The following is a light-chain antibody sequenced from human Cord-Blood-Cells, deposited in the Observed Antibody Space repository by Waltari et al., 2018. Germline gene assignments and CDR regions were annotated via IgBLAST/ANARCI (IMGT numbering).Light chain of an antibody. V-gene: IGKV4-1*01. CDR2: WAS. J-gene: IGKJ1*01. CDR3: QQYYSTPWT. Sequence: DIVMTQSPDSLAVSLGERANINCKSSQSVLYSSNNKKYLAWYQQKPGQPPKLLIYWASTRESGVPDRFSGSGSGTDFTLTISSLQAEDVAVYYCQQYYSTPWTFGQGTKVEIK. CDR1: QSVLYSSNNKKY.